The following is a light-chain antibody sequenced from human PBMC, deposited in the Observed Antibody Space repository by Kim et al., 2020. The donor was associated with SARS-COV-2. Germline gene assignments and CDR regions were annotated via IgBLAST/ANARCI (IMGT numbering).Light chain of an antibody. CDR2: GAS. J-gene: IGKJ2*01. Sequence: SVSPGESPPLSCRASQIVSSNLAWYQQTPGQAPRLLLYGASTRATGIPARFSGGGSGTEFTLTISSLQSEDFAVYYCQQYNNWPYTFGQGTKLEI. CDR3: QQYNNWPYT. CDR1: QIVSSN. V-gene: IGKV3-15*01.